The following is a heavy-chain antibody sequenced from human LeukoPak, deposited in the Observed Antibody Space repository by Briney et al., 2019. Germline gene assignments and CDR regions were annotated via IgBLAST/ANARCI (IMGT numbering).Heavy chain of an antibody. Sequence: GGSLRLSCAASGFTFSDYYMSWIRQAPGKGLGWVSFISSGGNTINYADSMKGRFTISRDNAKNSLYLQMNSLRAEDTAVYYCARDRTRETFDYWGRGTLVTVSS. CDR1: GFTFSDYY. CDR2: ISSGGNTI. J-gene: IGHJ4*02. D-gene: IGHD1-1*01. CDR3: ARDRTRETFDY. V-gene: IGHV3-11*04.